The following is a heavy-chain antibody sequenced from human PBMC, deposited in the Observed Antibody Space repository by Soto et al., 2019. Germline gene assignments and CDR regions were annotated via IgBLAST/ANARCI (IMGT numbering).Heavy chain of an antibody. Sequence: SVKVSCKASGGTFSSYAISWVRQAPGQGLEWMGGIIPIFGTANYAQKFQGRVTITADESTSTAYMELSSLRSEDTAVYYCARCMASTVTNNWFDPWGQGTLVTVSS. CDR1: GGTFSSYA. V-gene: IGHV1-69*13. D-gene: IGHD4-17*01. J-gene: IGHJ5*02. CDR2: IIPIFGTA. CDR3: ARCMASTVTNNWFDP.